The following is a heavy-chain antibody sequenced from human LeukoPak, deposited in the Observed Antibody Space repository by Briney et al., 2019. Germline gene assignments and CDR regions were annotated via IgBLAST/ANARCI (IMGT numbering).Heavy chain of an antibody. V-gene: IGHV1-2*02. Sequence: GASVKVSCKASGYTFTGYYMHWVRQAPGQGLEWMGWINPNSGGTNYAQKFQGRVTMTRDTSISTAYMELSRLRSDDTAVYYCARDPSRCSSTSCYTDDYYYYMDVWGKGTTVTVSS. D-gene: IGHD2-2*02. CDR1: GYTFTGYY. CDR3: ARDPSRCSSTSCYTDDYYYYMDV. CDR2: INPNSGGT. J-gene: IGHJ6*03.